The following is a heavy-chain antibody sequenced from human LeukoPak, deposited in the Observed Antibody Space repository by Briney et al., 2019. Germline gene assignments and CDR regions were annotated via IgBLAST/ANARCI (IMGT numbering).Heavy chain of an antibody. V-gene: IGHV4-59*01. D-gene: IGHD6-13*01. CDR2: TYHSGST. Sequence: SETLSLTCSVSGDSINSYYWSWIRQPPGKGLEWIGYTYHSGSTNYNPSLKSRVTISVDTSKNQFSLRLTSVTAADTAVYYCARALRQQLVTGWFDPWGQGTLVTVSS. J-gene: IGHJ5*02. CDR1: GDSINSYY. CDR3: ARALRQQLVTGWFDP.